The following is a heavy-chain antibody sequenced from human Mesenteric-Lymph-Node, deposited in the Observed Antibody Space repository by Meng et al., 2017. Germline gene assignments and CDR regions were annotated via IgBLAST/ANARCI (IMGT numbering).Heavy chain of an antibody. Sequence: LSLTGAASGFTFSSYALSWVRQAPGKGLEWVSVISGTGGNTYYADSVKGRFTISRDNSKNTLYLQMDTLRAEDTALYYCARSVDTAMVYFDYWGQGTLVTVSS. CDR3: ARSVDTAMVYFDY. CDR2: ISGTGGNT. V-gene: IGHV3-23*01. D-gene: IGHD5-18*01. J-gene: IGHJ4*02. CDR1: GFTFSSYA.